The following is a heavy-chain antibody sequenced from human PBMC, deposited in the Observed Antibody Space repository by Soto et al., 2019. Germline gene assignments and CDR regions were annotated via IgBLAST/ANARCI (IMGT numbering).Heavy chain of an antibody. CDR1: GFTFSSYA. J-gene: IGHJ4*02. CDR2: ISGSGTST. V-gene: IGHV3-23*01. CDR3: AKDRKSGSGWYWDY. D-gene: IGHD6-19*01. Sequence: GGSLRLSCAASGFTFSSYAMSWVRQAPGKGLEWVSAISGSGTSTYDADSVKGRFSISRDNSKNTLYLQMNSLRAEDTAVYYCAKDRKSGSGWYWDYWGQGTLVPVSS.